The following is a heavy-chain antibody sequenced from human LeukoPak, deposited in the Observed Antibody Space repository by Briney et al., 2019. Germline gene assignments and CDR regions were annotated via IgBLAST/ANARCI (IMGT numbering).Heavy chain of an antibody. CDR2: LSGSGSSA. V-gene: IGHV3-23*01. Sequence: GGSLRLSCAASGFTFSTYAMSWVRQAPGKGLEWVSGLSGSGSSAYYADSVKGRFTISRDNSKNTLYLQMNSLRAEDTAVYYCARDLSGNGYFDYWGQGTLVTVSS. CDR1: GFTFSTYA. CDR3: ARDLSGNGYFDY. D-gene: IGHD2-8*01. J-gene: IGHJ4*02.